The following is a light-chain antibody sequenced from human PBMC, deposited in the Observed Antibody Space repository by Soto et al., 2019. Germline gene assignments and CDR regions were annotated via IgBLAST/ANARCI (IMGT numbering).Light chain of an antibody. CDR2: GAS. J-gene: IGKJ1*01. Sequence: EIVLTQSPGTLSLSPGERATLSCRASQSVSSSYLAWYQQKPGQAPRLLIYGASSRATGIPDRFSGSGSGTDFTLNIRRMENEDLAVYYCQKYGSSTKTVGQGTKVDIK. CDR3: QKYGSSTKT. V-gene: IGKV3-20*01. CDR1: QSVSSSY.